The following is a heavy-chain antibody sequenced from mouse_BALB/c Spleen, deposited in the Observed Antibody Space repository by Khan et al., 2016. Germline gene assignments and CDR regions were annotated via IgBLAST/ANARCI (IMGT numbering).Heavy chain of an antibody. D-gene: IGHD4-1*01. CDR1: GYSITSDYA. V-gene: IGHV3-2*02. Sequence: EVQLQESGPGLVKPSQSLSLTCTVTGYSITSDYAWNWIRQFPGNKLEWMGYISYSGSTSYNPSLKSRISITRDTSKNQFFLQLNSVTTEDTATCYCAGDGTNWHSDYLDYWGKASTLTVSS. J-gene: IGHJ2*01. CDR3: AGDGTNWHSDYLDY. CDR2: ISYSGST.